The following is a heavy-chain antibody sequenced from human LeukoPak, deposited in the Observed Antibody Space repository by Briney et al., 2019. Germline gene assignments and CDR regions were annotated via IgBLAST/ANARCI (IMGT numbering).Heavy chain of an antibody. CDR2: ISYAGSNK. D-gene: IGHD6-19*01. V-gene: IGHV3-30*04. Sequence: GGSLRLSCAASGFTFSSYAMHWVRQAPGKGLEWVAVISYAGSNKYYADSVKGRFTISRDNSKNTLYLQMNSLRAEDTAIYYCARGLHRIAVAGTGSFPFDYWGQGTLVTVSS. CDR3: ARGLHRIAVAGTGSFPFDY. CDR1: GFTFSSYA. J-gene: IGHJ4*02.